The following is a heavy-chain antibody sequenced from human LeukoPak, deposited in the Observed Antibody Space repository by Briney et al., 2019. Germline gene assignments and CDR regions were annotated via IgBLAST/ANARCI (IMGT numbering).Heavy chain of an antibody. J-gene: IGHJ4*02. D-gene: IGHD6-13*01. V-gene: IGHV3-30-3*01. CDR2: ISYDGSNE. Sequence: PRGSLRLSCAASGFTFSRYAMHWVRQAPGKGLEWVAVISYDGSNEYYADSVKGRFTVSRDNARNTLYLQMNSLRDDDTAVYYCARDYNSSPDYWGQGTLVTVSS. CDR1: GFTFSRYA. CDR3: ARDYNSSPDY.